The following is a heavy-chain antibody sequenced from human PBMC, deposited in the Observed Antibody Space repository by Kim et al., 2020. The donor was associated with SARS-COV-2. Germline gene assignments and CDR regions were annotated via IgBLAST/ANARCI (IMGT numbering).Heavy chain of an antibody. CDR3: AREGKAAAGT. J-gene: IGHJ5*02. V-gene: IGHV4-61*01. Sequence: SETLSLTCTVSGGSVSSGSYYWSWIRQPPGKGLEWIGYIYYSGSTNYNPSLKSRVTISVDTSKNQFSLKLSSVTAADTAVYYCAREGKAAAGTWGQGTLVTVSS. CDR1: GGSVSSGSYY. D-gene: IGHD6-13*01. CDR2: IYYSGST.